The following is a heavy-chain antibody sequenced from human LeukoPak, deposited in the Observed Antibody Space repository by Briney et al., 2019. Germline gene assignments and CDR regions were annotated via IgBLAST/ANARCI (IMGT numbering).Heavy chain of an antibody. Sequence: SVKVSCKASGGTLSSYAISWVRQAPGQGLEWMGGIIPIFGTANYAQKFQGRVTITADKSTSTAYMELSSLRSEDTAVYYCARKYGDSHDAFDIWGQGTMVTVSS. D-gene: IGHD4-17*01. CDR2: IIPIFGTA. CDR3: ARKYGDSHDAFDI. J-gene: IGHJ3*02. V-gene: IGHV1-69*06. CDR1: GGTLSSYA.